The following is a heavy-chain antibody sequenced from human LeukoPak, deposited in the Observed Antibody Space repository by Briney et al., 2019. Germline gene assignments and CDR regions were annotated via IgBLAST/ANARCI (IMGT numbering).Heavy chain of an antibody. CDR1: GFTFSNAW. CDR3: TTLVGATRGFDY. J-gene: IGHJ4*02. Sequence: GGSLRLSCAASGFTFSNAWMSWVRQAPGKGLEWVGRIKSKTDGGTTDYAAPVKGGFTISRDDSKNTLYLQMNSLKTEDTAVYYCTTLVGATRGFDYWGQGTLVTVSS. V-gene: IGHV3-15*01. CDR2: IKSKTDGGTT. D-gene: IGHD1-26*01.